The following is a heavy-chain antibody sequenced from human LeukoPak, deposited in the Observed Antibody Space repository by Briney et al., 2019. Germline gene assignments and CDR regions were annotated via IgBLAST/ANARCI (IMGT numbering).Heavy chain of an antibody. CDR2: ISNSGSSK. V-gene: IGHV3-48*03. CDR3: ARWGVGAHDY. Sequence: GGSLRLSCAASGFTFSSCEMNWVRQAPGKGLEWLSYISNSGSSKYYADSVRGRFTISRDNAKNSLYLQMNSLRAEDTAVYYCARWGVGAHDYWGQGTLVTVSS. J-gene: IGHJ4*02. D-gene: IGHD1-26*01. CDR1: GFTFSSCE.